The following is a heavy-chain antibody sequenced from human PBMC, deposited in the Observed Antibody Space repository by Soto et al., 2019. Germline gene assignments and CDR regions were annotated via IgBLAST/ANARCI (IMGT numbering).Heavy chain of an antibody. Sequence: GESLKLSCEGFGYTFTNYWIAWVRQMPGKGLEWMGIIYPGDSDTRYRPSFQGQVTISADKSINTAYLQWSSLKASDTAMYYCARPRLEARSDAFDVWGQGTFVTVSS. CDR1: GYTFTNYW. CDR3: ARPRLEARSDAFDV. D-gene: IGHD6-6*01. V-gene: IGHV5-51*01. J-gene: IGHJ3*01. CDR2: IYPGDSDT.